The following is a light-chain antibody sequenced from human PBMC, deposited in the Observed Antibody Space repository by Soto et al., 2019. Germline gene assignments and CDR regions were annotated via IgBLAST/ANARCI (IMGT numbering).Light chain of an antibody. CDR3: QQYGSPPPSWT. Sequence: LXPGERATLFCRASRSVSSSYLAWYQQKPGQAPRLLIYGASSRATGIPDRFSGSGSGTDFTLTISRLEPEDFAVYYCQQYGSPPPSWTFGQGTKVKIK. J-gene: IGKJ1*01. CDR1: RSVSSSY. V-gene: IGKV3-20*01. CDR2: GAS.